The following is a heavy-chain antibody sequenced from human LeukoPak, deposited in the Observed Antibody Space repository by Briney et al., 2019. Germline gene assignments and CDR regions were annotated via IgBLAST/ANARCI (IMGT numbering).Heavy chain of an antibody. D-gene: IGHD1-26*01. J-gene: IGHJ4*02. CDR3: ARDQSWELLASEYYFDY. V-gene: IGHV3-23*01. Sequence: HPGGSLRLSCAASGFTFSNYAMNWVRQAPGKGLEWVSTISGSGGSTYYADSVKGRFTISRDNAKNSLYLQMNSLRAEDTAVYYCARDQSWELLASEYYFDYWGQGTLVTVSS. CDR1: GFTFSNYA. CDR2: ISGSGGST.